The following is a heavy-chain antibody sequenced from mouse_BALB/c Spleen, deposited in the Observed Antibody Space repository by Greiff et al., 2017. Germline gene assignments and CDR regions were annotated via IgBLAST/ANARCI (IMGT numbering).Heavy chain of an antibody. CDR1: RFTFSSYG. D-gene: IGHD1-2*01. V-gene: IGHV5-6-3*01. J-gene: IGHJ2*01. CDR3: ARDGMSYYYGYYFDY. CDR2: INSNGGST. Sequence: EVQLQESGGGLVQPGGSLKLSCAASRFTFSSYGMSWVRQTPDKRLELVATINSNGGSTYYPDSVKGRFTISRDNAKNTLYLQMSSLKSEDTAMYYCARDGMSYYYGYYFDYWGQGTTLTVSS.